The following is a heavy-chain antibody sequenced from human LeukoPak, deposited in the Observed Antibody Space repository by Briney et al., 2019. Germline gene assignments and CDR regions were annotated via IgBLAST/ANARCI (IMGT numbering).Heavy chain of an antibody. CDR1: GFTFSSYA. D-gene: IGHD3-9*01. Sequence: GGSLRLSCAASGFTFSSYAMSWVRQAPRKGLEWVSVVSGSGSSTDYADSVKGRFTISRDNSKNTLYLQMSSLSVEDTAVYYCAKMNVLTGYCTPNFDFWGQGTLVTVSS. V-gene: IGHV3-23*01. CDR2: VSGSGSST. J-gene: IGHJ4*02. CDR3: AKMNVLTGYCTPNFDF.